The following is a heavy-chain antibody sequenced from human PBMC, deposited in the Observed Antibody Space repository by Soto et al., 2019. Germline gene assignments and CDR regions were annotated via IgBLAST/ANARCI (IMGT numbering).Heavy chain of an antibody. V-gene: IGHV4-59*08. CDR3: ARSLRRGPPFDY. CDR1: GASISNSY. Sequence: SETLSLTCTVSGASISNSYWSWIRQPPGKGLEWIGHIYYSGSTKYNPSLESRVTISVDTSKNQFSLKLSSVTAADTAVYYCARSLRRGPPFDYWGQGTLVTVSS. J-gene: IGHJ4*02. CDR2: IYYSGST. D-gene: IGHD3-10*01.